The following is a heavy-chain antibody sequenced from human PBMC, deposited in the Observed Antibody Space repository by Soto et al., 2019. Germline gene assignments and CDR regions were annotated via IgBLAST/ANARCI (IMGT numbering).Heavy chain of an antibody. Sequence: QVQLVESGGGVVQPGRSLRLSCAASGFTFSSYGMHWVRQAPGKGLEWVAVISYDGSNKYYADSVKGRFTISRDNSKNTLYLQMNSLRAEDTAVYYCAKVLIDPYDILTGYLGEGHDWYFDLWGRGTLVTVSS. D-gene: IGHD3-9*01. CDR1: GFTFSSYG. CDR3: AKVLIDPYDILTGYLGEGHDWYFDL. CDR2: ISYDGSNK. V-gene: IGHV3-30*18. J-gene: IGHJ2*01.